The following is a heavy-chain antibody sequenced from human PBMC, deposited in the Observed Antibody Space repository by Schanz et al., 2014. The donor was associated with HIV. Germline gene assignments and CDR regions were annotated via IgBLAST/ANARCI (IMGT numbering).Heavy chain of an antibody. CDR3: ARDAASHSYGSTMDV. Sequence: RLVESGGGVVQPGRSLRLSCAASGFDFGGYGMHWVRQTPGKRLEWVAVIWYDGSNKYYTDSVKGRFTISRDSSKNTLYLQMNSLSAEDTAVYYCARDAASHSYGSTMDVWGQGTTVTVSS. D-gene: IGHD5-18*01. V-gene: IGHV3-33*01. CDR2: IWYDGSNK. J-gene: IGHJ6*02. CDR1: GFDFGGYG.